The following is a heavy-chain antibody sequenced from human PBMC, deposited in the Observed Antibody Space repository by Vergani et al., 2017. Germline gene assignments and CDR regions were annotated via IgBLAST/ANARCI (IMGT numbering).Heavy chain of an antibody. V-gene: IGHV3-30-3*01. CDR2: ISYDGSNK. CDR3: ATGRYYYDSSGYSLDY. J-gene: IGHJ4*02. D-gene: IGHD3-22*01. CDR1: GFTFSSYA. Sequence: QVQLVESGGGVVQPGRSLRLSCAASGFTFSSYAMHWVRQAPGKGLEWVAVISYDGSNKYYADSVKGRFTISRDNSKNTLYLQMNSLRAEDTAVYYCATGRYYYDSSGYSLDYWGQGTLVTVSS.